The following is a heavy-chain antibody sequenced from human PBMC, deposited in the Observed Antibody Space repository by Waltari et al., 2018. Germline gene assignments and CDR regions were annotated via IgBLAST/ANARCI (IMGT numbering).Heavy chain of an antibody. CDR2: ISDNGRST. V-gene: IGHV3-64D*06. CDR3: VKTVVGSFIFDY. D-gene: IGHD1-26*01. Sequence: EVQLVESGGGLVQPGGYLRLSGSASGFSFSSSGMHWVRQTPGKGLEYVAGISDNGRSTYYANSVKDRFSISRDNSKNTLYIQMSSLRSEDTAIYYCVKTVVGSFIFDYWGQGTLVTVSS. CDR1: GFSFSSSG. J-gene: IGHJ4*02.